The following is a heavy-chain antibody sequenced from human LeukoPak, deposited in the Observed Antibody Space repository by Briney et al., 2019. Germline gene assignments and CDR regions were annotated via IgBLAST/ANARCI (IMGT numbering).Heavy chain of an antibody. Sequence: GGSLRLSCEASGFDFSSYGMHWVRQVPGKGLEWVSTINWNGDYTGYADSVKGRFTISRDNAKNSLYLQMNSLRVEGTALYHCARDWGYGSGTYADYWGQGILVTVSS. CDR1: GFDFSSYG. J-gene: IGHJ4*02. V-gene: IGHV3-20*01. CDR2: INWNGDYT. CDR3: ARDWGYGSGTYADY. D-gene: IGHD3-10*01.